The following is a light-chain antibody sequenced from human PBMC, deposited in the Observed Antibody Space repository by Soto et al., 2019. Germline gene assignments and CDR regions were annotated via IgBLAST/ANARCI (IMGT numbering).Light chain of an antibody. CDR3: TSYTTSSPYLV. J-gene: IGLJ3*02. V-gene: IGLV2-14*03. Sequence: QSALTQPASVSGSPEQSITISCTGTSSDVGGYNYVSWYQHHPGKAPKLMIYDVTNRPSGVSNRFSGSKSGNTASLTISGLQAEDEADYYCTSYTTSSPYLVFGGGTKLTVL. CDR1: SSDVGGYNY. CDR2: DVT.